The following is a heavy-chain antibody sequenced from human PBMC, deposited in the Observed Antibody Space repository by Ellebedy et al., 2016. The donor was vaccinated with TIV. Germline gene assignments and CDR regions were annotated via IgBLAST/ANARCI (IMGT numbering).Heavy chain of an antibody. V-gene: IGHV3-21*01. D-gene: IGHD4-23*01. CDR2: ISSSSSYI. CDR3: ASTVVTPFDY. J-gene: IGHJ4*02. Sequence: GESLKISCAASGFTFSSYSMNWVRQAQGKGLEWVSSISSSSSYIYYADSVKGRFTISRDNAKNSLYLQMNSLRAEDTAVYYCASTVVTPFDYWGQGTLVTVSS. CDR1: GFTFSSYS.